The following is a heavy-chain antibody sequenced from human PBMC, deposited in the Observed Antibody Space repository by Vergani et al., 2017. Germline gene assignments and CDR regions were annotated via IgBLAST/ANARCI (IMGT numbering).Heavy chain of an antibody. V-gene: IGHV1-46*03. CDR3: AREQGYCSSTSCHDFDY. D-gene: IGHD2-2*01. J-gene: IGHJ4*02. CDR2: INPSGGST. Sequence: QVQLVQSGAEVKKPGASVKVSCKASGYTFTSYYMHWVRQAPGQGLEWMGIINPSGGSTSYTQKFQGRGTMTRDTSTSTVYMELSSLRSEDTAVYYCAREQGYCSSTSCHDFDYWGQGTLVTVSS. CDR1: GYTFTSYY.